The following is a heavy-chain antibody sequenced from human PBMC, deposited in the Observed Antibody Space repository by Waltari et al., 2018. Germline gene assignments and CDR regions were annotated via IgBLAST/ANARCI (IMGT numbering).Heavy chain of an antibody. V-gene: IGHV4-30-4*08. CDR1: GGSVSSGLHY. D-gene: IGHD3-22*01. CDR2: IYHSGTP. J-gene: IGHJ6*03. Sequence: QVQLRESGPGLVKPSQTLSLTCSVSGGSVSSGLHYWSWIRQSPGKGLEWIGYIYHSGTPYCNPCLRGRLTLSVDTSNYQSSLKLTSVTAADTAVYYCARVVKYYDSFGFPSDYMDVWGKGTTVIVSS. CDR3: ARVVKYYDSFGFPSDYMDV.